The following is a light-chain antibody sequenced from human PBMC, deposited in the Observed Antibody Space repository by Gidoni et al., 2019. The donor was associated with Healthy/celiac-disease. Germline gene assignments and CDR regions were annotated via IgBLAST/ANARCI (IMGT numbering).Light chain of an antibody. CDR1: QSVSSN. CDR2: GAS. J-gene: IGKJ2*01. V-gene: IGKV3-15*01. CDR3: QQYNNWPPRYT. Sequence: EIVMTQSPATLSVYPGERATLTCRASQSVSSNLAWYQQKPGQAPRLLIYGASTRATGIPARFSGSGSGTEFTLTISSLQSEDFVVYYCQQYNNWPPRYTFGQGTKLKIK.